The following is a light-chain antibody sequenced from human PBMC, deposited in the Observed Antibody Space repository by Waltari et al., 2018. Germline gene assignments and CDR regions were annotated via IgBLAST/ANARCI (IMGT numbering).Light chain of an antibody. J-gene: IGLJ2*01. V-gene: IGLV2-8*01. CDR3: SSYAGSNNLL. CDR2: EVT. CDR1: TSDVGTYTN. Sequence: QSALTQPPSASGPPGQSVTLPCTGTTSDVGTYTNVSWYQQPPGKAPKPMIYEVTTRPSGVPDRFSGSKSGNTASLTVSGLQAEDEADYYCSSYAGSNNLLFGGGTKLTVL.